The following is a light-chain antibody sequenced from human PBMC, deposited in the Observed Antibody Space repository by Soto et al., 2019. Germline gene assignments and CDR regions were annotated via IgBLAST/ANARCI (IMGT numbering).Light chain of an antibody. CDR3: AAWDASLNGYV. V-gene: IGLV1-44*01. CDR1: SSNIGTNA. J-gene: IGLJ1*01. CDR2: NNN. Sequence: QSVLTQPPSASGTPGQRVTISCSGGSSNIGTNAVNWYQQLPGTAPKLLIYNNNQRPSGVPDRFSGSKSGTSASLAISGLQSEEEAEYYCAAWDASLNGYVFGTGTKVTVL.